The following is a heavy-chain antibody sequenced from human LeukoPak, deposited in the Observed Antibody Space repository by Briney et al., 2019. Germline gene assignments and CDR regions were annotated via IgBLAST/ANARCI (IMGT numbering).Heavy chain of an antibody. CDR3: ARDKGSGAYNIFDS. D-gene: IGHD3-10*01. V-gene: IGHV4-59*12. CDR1: GDSISSYY. Sequence: SETLSLTCTVSGDSISSYYWSWIRQPPGKGLEWIGYIYYSGSTNYNPSLKSRVTISVDTSKNQFSLKLSSVTAADTAVYYCARDKGSGAYNIFDSWGRGTLVTVSS. J-gene: IGHJ4*02. CDR2: IYYSGST.